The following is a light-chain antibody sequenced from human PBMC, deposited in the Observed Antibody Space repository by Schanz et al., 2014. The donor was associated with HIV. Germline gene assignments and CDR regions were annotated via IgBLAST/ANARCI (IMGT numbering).Light chain of an antibody. Sequence: EIVLTQSPVTLSLSPGDRATLSCRASQSVDRYLAWFQQKPGQAPRLLIYGASTRATGIPARFSGSGSGTDFTLTIIRLEPEDFAVYYCQQYGSSPLFTFGPGTKVDIK. CDR1: QSVDRY. CDR2: GAS. CDR3: QQYGSSPLFT. J-gene: IGKJ3*01. V-gene: IGKV3-20*01.